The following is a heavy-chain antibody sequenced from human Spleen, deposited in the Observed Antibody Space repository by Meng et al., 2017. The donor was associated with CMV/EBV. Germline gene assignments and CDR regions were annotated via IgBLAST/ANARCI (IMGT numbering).Heavy chain of an antibody. CDR3: ARVSVGRNYDSWSGYYTHGDDQ. CDR1: GYNFIDYD. V-gene: IGHV5-51*01. D-gene: IGHD3-3*01. CDR2: IYPDDSDT. J-gene: IGHJ4*02. Sequence: GESLKISCKASGYNFIDYDIGWVRQIPGKGLEWMGIIYPDDSDTRYSPSFQGQVTISADKSTTTAYLEWRSLKASDTAMYYCARVSVGRNYDSWSGYYTHGDDQWGQGTLVTVSS.